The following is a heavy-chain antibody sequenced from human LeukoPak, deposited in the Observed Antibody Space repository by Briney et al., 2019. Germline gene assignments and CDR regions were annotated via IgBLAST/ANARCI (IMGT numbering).Heavy chain of an antibody. V-gene: IGHV3-48*04. CDR2: ISSSSNNI. Sequence: GGSLRLSCAASGFSFTNYWMHWVRQAPGKGLEWVSYISSSSNNIHYANSVRGRFTISRDNAKNSVYLQMNSLRAEDTAIYYCARAAGWFDPWGQGTLVTVSS. J-gene: IGHJ5*02. CDR3: ARAAGWFDP. CDR1: GFSFTNYW.